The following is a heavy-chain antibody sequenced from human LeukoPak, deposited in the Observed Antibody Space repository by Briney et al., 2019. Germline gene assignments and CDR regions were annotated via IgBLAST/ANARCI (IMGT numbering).Heavy chain of an antibody. CDR3: ARDLGREATNYYFDY. V-gene: IGHV1-46*01. Sequence: ASVKVSCKASGYTFTSYYMHWVRQAPGQGLEWMGIINPSGGSTSCAQKFQGRVTMTRDMSTSTVYMELSSLRSEDTAVYYCARDLGREATNYYFDYWGQGTLVTVSS. CDR1: GYTFTSYY. CDR2: INPSGGST. D-gene: IGHD5-12*01. J-gene: IGHJ4*02.